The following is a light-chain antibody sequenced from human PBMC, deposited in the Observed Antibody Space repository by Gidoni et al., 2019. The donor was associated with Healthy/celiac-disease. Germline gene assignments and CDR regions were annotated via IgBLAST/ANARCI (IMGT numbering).Light chain of an antibody. J-gene: IGKJ3*01. V-gene: IGKV3-11*01. Sequence: EIVLTQSPATLSLSPGERATLSCRASQSVSSYLACYQQEPGQAPRLLIYDASNRATGIPARFSGSGSGTDFTLTISSLEPEDFAVYYCQQRSNWXPFTFGPGTKVD. CDR3: QQRSNWXPFT. CDR2: DAS. CDR1: QSVSSY.